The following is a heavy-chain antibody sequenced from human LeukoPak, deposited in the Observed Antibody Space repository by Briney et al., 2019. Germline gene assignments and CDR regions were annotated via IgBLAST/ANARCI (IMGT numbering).Heavy chain of an antibody. Sequence: GGALRLSCAASGFTFITYWLHCVRHGPGKGVVWVSRIKTDRTIKQYADSVEGRFIISTDNAKRTVFLQMNSLRAEDTAVYYCTRDRVGADAFDIWGQGTMVTVSS. V-gene: IGHV3-74*01. CDR1: GFTFITYW. J-gene: IGHJ3*02. CDR2: IKTDRTIK. CDR3: TRDRVGADAFDI. D-gene: IGHD1-26*01.